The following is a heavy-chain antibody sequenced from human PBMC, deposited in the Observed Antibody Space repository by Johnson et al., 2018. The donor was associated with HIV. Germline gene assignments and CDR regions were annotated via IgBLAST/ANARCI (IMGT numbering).Heavy chain of an antibody. CDR3: ARGEQWLVPDSEDAFDI. CDR2: ISGSGGST. J-gene: IGHJ3*02. D-gene: IGHD6-19*01. V-gene: IGHV3-23*04. CDR1: GFTFSSYA. Sequence: VQLVESGGGLVQPGGSLRLSCAASGFTFSSYAMSWVRQAPGKGLEWVSAISGSGGSTYYADSVKGRFPIPRDNSKNTLYLQMNSLRAEDTAVYYWARGEQWLVPDSEDAFDIWGQGTMVTVSS.